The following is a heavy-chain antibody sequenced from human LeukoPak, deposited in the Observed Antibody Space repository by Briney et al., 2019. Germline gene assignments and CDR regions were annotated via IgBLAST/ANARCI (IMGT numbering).Heavy chain of an antibody. D-gene: IGHD3-22*01. Sequence: SETLSLTCAVSGGSINNGGYSWSWIPQPPGKGLEWIVYIYHSESTYYNPSLKNRVTISIDRSKNQLSLNLSSVTAADTAVYYCARVPFDYYDSDDYYYHDAFDIWGQGTMVTVSS. CDR1: GGSINNGGYS. CDR3: ARVPFDYYDSDDYYYHDAFDI. CDR2: IYHSEST. J-gene: IGHJ3*02. V-gene: IGHV4-30-2*01.